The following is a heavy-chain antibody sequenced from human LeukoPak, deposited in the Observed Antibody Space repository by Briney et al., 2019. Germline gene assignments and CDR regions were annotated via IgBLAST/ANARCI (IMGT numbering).Heavy chain of an antibody. Sequence: GGSLRLSCAASGFTFSSYWMSWVRQAPGKGLEWVSSISSSSSYIYYADSVKGRFTISRDNAKNSLYLQMNSLRAEDTAVYYCAGDYYDSSGTIDYWGQGTLVTVSS. D-gene: IGHD3-22*01. CDR3: AGDYYDSSGTIDY. V-gene: IGHV3-21*01. CDR1: GFTFSSYW. CDR2: ISSSSSYI. J-gene: IGHJ4*02.